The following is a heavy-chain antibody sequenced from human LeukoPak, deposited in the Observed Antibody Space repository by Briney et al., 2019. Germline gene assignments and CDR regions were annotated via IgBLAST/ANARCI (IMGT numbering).Heavy chain of an antibody. Sequence: SETLSLTCTVSGGSISSYYWSWIRQPPGKGLEWIGYIYYSGSTNYNPSLKSRVTISVDTSKNQFSLKLSSATAADTAVYYCARAGDYYYDTAGFDPWGQGTLVTVSS. J-gene: IGHJ5*02. D-gene: IGHD3-22*01. CDR2: IYYSGST. CDR3: ARAGDYYYDTAGFDP. V-gene: IGHV4-59*01. CDR1: GGSISSYY.